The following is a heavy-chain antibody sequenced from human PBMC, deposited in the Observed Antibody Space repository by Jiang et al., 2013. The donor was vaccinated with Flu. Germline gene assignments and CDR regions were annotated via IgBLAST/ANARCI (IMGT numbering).Heavy chain of an antibody. CDR2: IYYSGST. CDR3: ARDRIFGVVSGAFDI. J-gene: IGHJ3*02. V-gene: IGHV4-59*01. D-gene: IGHD3-3*01. CDR1: GGSISSYY. Sequence: GPGLVKPSETLSLTCTVSGGSISSYYWSWIRQPPGKGLEWIGYIYYSGSTNYNPSLKSRVTISVDTSKNQFSLKLSSVTAADTAVYYCARDRIFGVVSGAFDIWGQGTMVTVSS.